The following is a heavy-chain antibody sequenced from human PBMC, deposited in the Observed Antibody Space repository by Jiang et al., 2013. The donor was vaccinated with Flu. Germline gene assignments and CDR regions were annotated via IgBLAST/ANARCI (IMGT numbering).Heavy chain of an antibody. Sequence: SGSGLVKPSETLSLTCTVSGDSISISAAFWNWVRQPAGEGLEWIGRIYSSGLTNYNPSLKSRVTMSVDTSRNQFSLKLTSMTAADAAVYYCARWTSGSLGHWGQGTLVTVSS. V-gene: IGHV4-61*02. J-gene: IGHJ4*02. CDR1: GDSISISAAF. CDR3: ARWTSGSLGH. CDR2: IYSSGLT. D-gene: IGHD3-22*01.